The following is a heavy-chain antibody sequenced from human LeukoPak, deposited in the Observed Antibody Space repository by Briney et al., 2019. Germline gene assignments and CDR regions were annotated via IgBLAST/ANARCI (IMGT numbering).Heavy chain of an antibody. Sequence: PSETLSVTCTVSGGSIISYYWSWVRQPPGKGLEWIGYIYYSASNTYTASLKSRVTIYVDTSKHQFQLKLSSVTDADTAVYYCARLTGYSYGFFDYWGQGTMVTVSS. CDR2: IYYSASN. V-gene: IGHV4-59*01. D-gene: IGHD5-18*01. CDR1: GGSIISYY. CDR3: ARLTGYSYGFFDY. J-gene: IGHJ4*02.